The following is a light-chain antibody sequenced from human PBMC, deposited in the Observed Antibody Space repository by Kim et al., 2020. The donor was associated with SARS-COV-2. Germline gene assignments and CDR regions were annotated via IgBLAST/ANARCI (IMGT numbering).Light chain of an antibody. CDR1: QSVSSNY. CDR3: QQYGTTPWT. Sequence: EIVLTQSPGTLSLSPGERATLSCRASQSVSSNYLAWYQQKPGQAPRVLIYGASSRATDIPDRFSGSGSGTDFTLTISRLEPEDFAVYYCQQYGTTPWTFGQGTKVDIK. V-gene: IGKV3-20*01. J-gene: IGKJ1*01. CDR2: GAS.